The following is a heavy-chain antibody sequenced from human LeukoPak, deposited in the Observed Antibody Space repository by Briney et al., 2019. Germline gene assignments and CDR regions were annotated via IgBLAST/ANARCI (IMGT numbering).Heavy chain of an antibody. Sequence: GGSLRLSCAASGFTFSSYGMHWVRQAPGKGLEWVAFIRYDGSNKYYADSVKGRFTISRDNSKNTLYLQMNSLRAEDTAVYYCAKMDTAMVTGYYYYYMDVWGKGTSVTVSS. J-gene: IGHJ6*03. V-gene: IGHV3-30*02. CDR3: AKMDTAMVTGYYYYYMDV. D-gene: IGHD5-18*01. CDR1: GFTFSSYG. CDR2: IRYDGSNK.